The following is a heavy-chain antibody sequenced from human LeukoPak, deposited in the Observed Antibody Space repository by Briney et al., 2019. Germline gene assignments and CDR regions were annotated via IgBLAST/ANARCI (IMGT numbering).Heavy chain of an antibody. Sequence: PSETLSLTCAVYGGSFSGYYWSWIRQPQGKGLGWIGEINHSVSTNYNPSLKSRVTISVDTSKNQFSLKLSSVTAADTAVYYCARGVRRGKSYYGSGSYRYYYYGMDVWGQGTTVTVSS. CDR2: INHSVST. CDR1: GGSFSGYY. V-gene: IGHV4-34*01. J-gene: IGHJ6*02. D-gene: IGHD3-10*01. CDR3: ARGVRRGKSYYGSGSYRYYYYGMDV.